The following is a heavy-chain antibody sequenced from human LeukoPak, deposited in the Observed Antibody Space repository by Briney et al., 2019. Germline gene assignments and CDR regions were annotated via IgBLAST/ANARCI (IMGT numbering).Heavy chain of an antibody. Sequence: SWALSVTCVVSGDSMSSIEWWSWVRQPPGKGLEWIVEIHYTGSTNYNPSLKRRVTMSVDTSKDHFSLELTSVTDADTAVYYCARGIVNWHAVIWGQRTRVSVSS. V-gene: IGHV4-4*02. CDR3: ARGIVNWHAVI. D-gene: IGHD1-20*01. CDR2: IHYTGST. CDR1: GDSMSSIEW. J-gene: IGHJ4*02.